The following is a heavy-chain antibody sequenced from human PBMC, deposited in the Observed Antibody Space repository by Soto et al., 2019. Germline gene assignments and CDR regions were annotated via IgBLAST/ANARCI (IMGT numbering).Heavy chain of an antibody. D-gene: IGHD1-26*01. Sequence: QVQLVESGGGVVQPGRSLRLSCAASGFTFSAYGMHWVRQAPGKGLEWVAVMWDDGSEKYYGDSVKGRFTIYRDNSNNTLYLQVNSLRAEDTAVYYCARDVGGATFGDYWGQGTLVTVSS. CDR2: MWDDGSEK. V-gene: IGHV3-33*01. CDR3: ARDVGGATFGDY. CDR1: GFTFSAYG. J-gene: IGHJ4*02.